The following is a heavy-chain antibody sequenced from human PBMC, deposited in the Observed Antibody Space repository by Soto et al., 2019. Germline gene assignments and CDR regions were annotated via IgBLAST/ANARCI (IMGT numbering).Heavy chain of an antibody. Sequence: GGSLRLSCAASGFTFSSYSMNWVRQAPGKGLEWVSSISSSSSYIYYADSVKGRFTISRDNAKNSLYLQMNSLRAEDTAVYYCARLPQGLVYGGNSLCWGQGTLVTVSS. D-gene: IGHD2-21*02. CDR3: ARLPQGLVYGGNSLC. CDR2: ISSSSSYI. CDR1: GFTFSSYS. V-gene: IGHV3-21*01. J-gene: IGHJ4*02.